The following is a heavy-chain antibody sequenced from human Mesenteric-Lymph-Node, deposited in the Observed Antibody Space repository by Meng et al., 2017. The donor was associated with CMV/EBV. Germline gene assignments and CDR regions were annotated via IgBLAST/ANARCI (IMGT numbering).Heavy chain of an antibody. CDR3: ARDIGYCGNTRCYKAFDI. V-gene: IGHV3-21*01. D-gene: IGHD2-2*02. CDR1: GFTFSSYS. CDR2: ISSSSSYI. Sequence: GESLKISCAASGFTFSSYSMNWVRQAPGKGLEWVSSISSSSSYIYYADSVKGRFTISRDNAKNSLYLQMNSLRAEDTAVYYCARDIGYCGNTRCYKAFDIWGQGTMVTVSS. J-gene: IGHJ3*02.